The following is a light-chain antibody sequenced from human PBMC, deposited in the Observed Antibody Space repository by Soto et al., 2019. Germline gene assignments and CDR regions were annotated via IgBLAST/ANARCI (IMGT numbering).Light chain of an antibody. CDR2: DAS. CDR3: QQYNAWPRT. CDR1: LSVSRN. Sequence: EIGMTQSPATLSVSPGERATLSCRASLSVSRNLAWYQQKPGQAPRLLIFDASTRATGIPARFSGSGSGTEFTLTITSLQSEDLAVYYCQQYNAWPRTFGQGTKVEIK. V-gene: IGKV3-15*01. J-gene: IGKJ1*01.